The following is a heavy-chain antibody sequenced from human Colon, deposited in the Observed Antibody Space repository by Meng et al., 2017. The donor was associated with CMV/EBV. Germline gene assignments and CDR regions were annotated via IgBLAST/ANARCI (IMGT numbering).Heavy chain of an antibody. V-gene: IGHV3-7*01. CDR3: LRAGFGGFLDC. CDR1: GVSVSHDW. CDR2: IKEDGESK. J-gene: IGHJ4*02. D-gene: IGHD3-10*01. Sequence: LFCEDSGVSVSHDWRRWVGQVPGKGVGWVDKIKEDGESKLYAVSGRGRFIISRDNAKNSVDLEMTGLGVEDAAIYYCLRAGFGGFLDCWGQGALVTVSS.